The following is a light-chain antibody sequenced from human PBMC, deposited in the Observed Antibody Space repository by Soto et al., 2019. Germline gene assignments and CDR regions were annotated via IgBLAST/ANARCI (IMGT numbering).Light chain of an antibody. CDR3: ASWDDSLNGPV. Sequence: QSVLTQPPSMSGAPGQRVTISCSGNSSNIGRHTVHWYQQLPGTAPKLLIYSNHQRHSGAPDRISGSRSGTSGSLAISGLQPEDEAHYYCASWDDSLNGPVFGGGTKVTVL. J-gene: IGLJ3*02. CDR2: SNH. CDR1: SSNIGRHT. V-gene: IGLV1-44*01.